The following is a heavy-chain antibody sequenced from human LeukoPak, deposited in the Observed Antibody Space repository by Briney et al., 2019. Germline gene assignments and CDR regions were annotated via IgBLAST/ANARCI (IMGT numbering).Heavy chain of an antibody. CDR2: ISSSSSTI. V-gene: IGHV3-48*04. D-gene: IGHD4-17*01. CDR1: GFVFSGSA. CDR3: ARDLTVTGGY. J-gene: IGHJ4*02. Sequence: GGSLRLSCAASGFVFSGSAMNWVRQAPGKGLEWDSYISSSSSTIYYADSVKGRFTISRDNAKNSLYLQMNSLRAEDTAVYYCARDLTVTGGYWGQGTLVTVSS.